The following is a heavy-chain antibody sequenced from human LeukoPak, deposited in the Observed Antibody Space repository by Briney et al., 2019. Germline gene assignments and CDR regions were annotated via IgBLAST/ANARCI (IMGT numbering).Heavy chain of an antibody. CDR2: INPNSGGT. J-gene: IGHJ4*02. Sequence: ASVKVSCKASGYTFTGYYMHWVRQAPGQGLEWMGWINPNSGGTNYAQKFQGWVTMTRDTSISTAYMELSRLRSDDTAVYYCARVSGAYDSSGYCTHWGQGTLVTVSS. CDR1: GYTFTGYY. V-gene: IGHV1-2*04. CDR3: ARVSGAYDSSGYCTH. D-gene: IGHD3-22*01.